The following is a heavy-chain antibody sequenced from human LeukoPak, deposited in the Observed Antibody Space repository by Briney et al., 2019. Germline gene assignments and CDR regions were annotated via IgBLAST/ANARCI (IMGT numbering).Heavy chain of an antibody. CDR2: ISSSGSTI. Sequence: GGSLRLSCAASGFTFSSYSMNWVRQAPGKGLEWVSYISSSGSTIYYADSVKGRFTISRDNAKNSLYLQMNSLRAEDTAVYYCARGVSWLPGAFDIWGQGTMVTVSS. CDR3: ARGVSWLPGAFDI. D-gene: IGHD6-13*01. J-gene: IGHJ3*02. CDR1: GFTFSSYS. V-gene: IGHV3-48*04.